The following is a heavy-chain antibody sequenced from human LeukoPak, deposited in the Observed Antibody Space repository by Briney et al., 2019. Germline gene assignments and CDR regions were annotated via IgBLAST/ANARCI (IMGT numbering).Heavy chain of an antibody. D-gene: IGHD3-10*01. J-gene: IGHJ5*02. Sequence: GGSLRLSCAASVFTFSSFAMSWVRQAPGKGLEWVSAISGSGGNTYYADSVKGRFTISRDNSKNTLYLQMNNLRAEDTAVYYCAKDPYGSGNYSWFDPWGQGTLVTVSS. V-gene: IGHV3-23*01. CDR2: ISGSGGNT. CDR1: VFTFSSFA. CDR3: AKDPYGSGNYSWFDP.